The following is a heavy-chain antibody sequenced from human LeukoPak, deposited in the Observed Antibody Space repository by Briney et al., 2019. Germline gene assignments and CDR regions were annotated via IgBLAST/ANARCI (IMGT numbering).Heavy chain of an antibody. CDR1: GFTFSNYG. V-gene: IGHV3-33*06. CDR3: AKDGDSSGWSFDY. CDR2: IWSDGSNK. Sequence: GRSLRLSCAASGFTFSNYGIHWVRQAPGKGLEWVAIIWSDGSNKYYADSVKGRFTISRDNSKNTLYLQMNSLRAEDTAVYYCAKDGDSSGWSFDYWGQGTLVTVSS. J-gene: IGHJ4*02. D-gene: IGHD6-19*01.